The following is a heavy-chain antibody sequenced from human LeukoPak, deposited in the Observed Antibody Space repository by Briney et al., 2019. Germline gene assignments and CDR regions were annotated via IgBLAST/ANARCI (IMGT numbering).Heavy chain of an antibody. J-gene: IGHJ4*02. CDR2: MNPNSGNT. CDR3: ARGPGYYYDSSGGSHGGFDY. V-gene: IGHV1-8*03. CDR1: GYTFTSYD. Sequence: ASVKVSCKASGYTFTSYDINWVRQATGQGLEWMGWMNPNSGNTGYAQKFQGRVTITRNTSISTAYMELSSLRSEDTAVYYCARGPGYYYDSSGGSHGGFDYWGQGTLVTVSS. D-gene: IGHD3-22*01.